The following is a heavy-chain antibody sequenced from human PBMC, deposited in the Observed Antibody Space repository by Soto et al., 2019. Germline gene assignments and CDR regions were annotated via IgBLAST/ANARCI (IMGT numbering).Heavy chain of an antibody. CDR2: IYYSGST. J-gene: IGHJ5*02. V-gene: IGHV4-59*08. CDR1: GGSISSYY. CDR3: ARRGERGWFGL. Sequence: QVQLQESGPGLVKPSETLSLTCTVSGGSISSYYWNWIRQPPGKGLEWIGNIYYSGSTNYNPSLKSRVTISVDTSKNQFSLKVDSVTAADTAMYYCARRGERGWFGLGGQGTLVTVSS. D-gene: IGHD3-16*01.